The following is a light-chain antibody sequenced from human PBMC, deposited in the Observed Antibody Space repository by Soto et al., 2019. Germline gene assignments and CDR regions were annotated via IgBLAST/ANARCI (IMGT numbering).Light chain of an antibody. J-gene: IGLJ3*02. CDR2: SNN. CDR1: SSNIGSNF. V-gene: IGLV1-47*01. Sequence: QSVLTQPPSVSGTPGQRVTLSCSGSSSNIGSNFVYWYQQFSGTAPKLLIYSNNQRPSGVTDRFYASKSGTSASLAISGLRSEDEADYYCATWDDTVNGPGWVFGGGTKLTVL. CDR3: ATWDDTVNGPGWV.